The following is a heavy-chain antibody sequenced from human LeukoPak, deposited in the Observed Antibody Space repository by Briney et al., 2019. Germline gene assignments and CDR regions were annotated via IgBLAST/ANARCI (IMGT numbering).Heavy chain of an antibody. J-gene: IGHJ5*02. CDR3: TNFQTVGVKPFEH. V-gene: IGHV3-21*01. CDR1: GFTFSIDG. CDR2: ISPDSNFI. D-gene: IGHD1-26*01. Sequence: GGSLRLSCAGSGFTFSIDGMNWVRQAPGKGLEWVSSISPDSNFIYQADSVKGRFTISRDNAKNSLYLQMEGLRVEDTAVYYCTNFQTVGVKPFEHWGQGTLVTVSS.